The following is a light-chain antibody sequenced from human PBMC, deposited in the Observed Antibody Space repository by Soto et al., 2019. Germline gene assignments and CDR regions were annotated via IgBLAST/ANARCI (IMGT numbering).Light chain of an antibody. V-gene: IGKV3-11*01. J-gene: IGKJ4*01. CDR1: QSVTDF. Sequence: EIVLTQSPATLSLSPGERATLSCRASQSVTDFLAWYQQKPGQAPRLLIYDASNRATGVPARFSGSGSGTDFTLTISSLEPEDSAVYYCQQRSGWPPLTFGGWTKVAIK. CDR3: QQRSGWPPLT. CDR2: DAS.